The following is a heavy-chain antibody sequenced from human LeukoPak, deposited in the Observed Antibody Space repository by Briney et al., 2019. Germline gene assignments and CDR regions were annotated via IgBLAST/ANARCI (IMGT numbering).Heavy chain of an antibody. Sequence: SETLSLTCTVSGGSISSYYWSWIRQPPGKGLEWSAYIYYSGSTNYSPSLKSRVTILVDTSKNQFSLKLSPVTAADTAVYYCARDLLRIHYGWFDPWGQGTLVTVSS. CDR2: IYYSGST. CDR3: ARDLLRIHYGWFDP. D-gene: IGHD4-17*01. J-gene: IGHJ5*02. V-gene: IGHV4-59*01. CDR1: GGSISSYY.